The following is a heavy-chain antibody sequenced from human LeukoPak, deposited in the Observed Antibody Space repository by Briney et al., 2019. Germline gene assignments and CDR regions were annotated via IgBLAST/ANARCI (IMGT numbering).Heavy chain of an antibody. D-gene: IGHD5-18*01. V-gene: IGHV4-34*01. J-gene: IGHJ4*02. Sequence: SETLSLTCAVYGGSFSDYYWSWIRQPPGKGLEWIGEINHTGSTNYNPSLKSRVTISVDTSKNQFSLKLSSVTAADTAVYHCARDSVDTAMATDYWGQGTLVTVSS. CDR3: ARDSVDTAMATDY. CDR2: INHTGST. CDR1: GGSFSDYY.